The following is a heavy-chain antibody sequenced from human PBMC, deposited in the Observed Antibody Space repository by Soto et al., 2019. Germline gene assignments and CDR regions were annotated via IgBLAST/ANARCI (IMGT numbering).Heavy chain of an antibody. V-gene: IGHV3-7*01. CDR1: GFTFSSYW. Sequence: PGGALRLSCAASGFTFSSYWMSWVRQAPGKGLEWVANIKQDGSEKYYVDSVKGRFTISRDNAKNSLYLQMNSLRAEDTAVYYCPRDSPNSSSWYWFDYWGQGTLVTVSS. D-gene: IGHD6-13*01. CDR2: IKQDGSEK. CDR3: PRDSPNSSSWYWFDY. J-gene: IGHJ4*02.